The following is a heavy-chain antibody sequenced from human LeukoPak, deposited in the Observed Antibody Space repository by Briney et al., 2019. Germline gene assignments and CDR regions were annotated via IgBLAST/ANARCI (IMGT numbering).Heavy chain of an antibody. Sequence: GGSLRLSCAASGFSFSTYWMTWVRPAPGKGLEWVASIKQDGSETYYVDSVKGRFTISRDNAKNSLYLQVNGLRAEDSAVYFCARSGTYWYEVYFDYWGQGTLVTVSS. CDR2: IKQDGSET. D-gene: IGHD2-8*02. J-gene: IGHJ4*02. CDR3: ARSGTYWYEVYFDY. V-gene: IGHV3-7*01. CDR1: GFSFSTYW.